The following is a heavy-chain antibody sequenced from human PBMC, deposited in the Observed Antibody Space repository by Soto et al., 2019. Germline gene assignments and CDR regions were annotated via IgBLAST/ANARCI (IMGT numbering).Heavy chain of an antibody. Sequence: QVQLVQSGAEVKKPGSSVKVSCKASGGTFSRYSITWVRQAPGHGLEWIGRIIPIFGIASYAQKFQGRVTITADESTRTAYMGLSSLRSDDTAVYYCAREDRDRETGLVPAAIDGMDVWGQGTTVTVSS. V-gene: IGHV1-69*08. J-gene: IGHJ6*02. D-gene: IGHD2-2*01. CDR3: AREDRDRETGLVPAAIDGMDV. CDR1: GGTFSRYS. CDR2: IIPIFGIA.